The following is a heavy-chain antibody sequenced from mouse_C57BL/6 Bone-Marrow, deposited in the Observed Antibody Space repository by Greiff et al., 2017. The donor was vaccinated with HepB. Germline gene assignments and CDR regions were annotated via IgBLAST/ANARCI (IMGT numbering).Heavy chain of an antibody. CDR1: GFTFSDYY. Sequence: EVKLVESGGGLVQPGGSLKLSCAASGFTFSDYYMYWVRQTPEKRLEWVAYISNGGGSTYYPDTVKGRFTISRDNAKNTLYLQMSRLKSEDTAMYYCARQGYDYDQAWFAYWGQGTLVTVSA. CDR3: ARQGYDYDQAWFAY. D-gene: IGHD2-4*01. CDR2: ISNGGGST. V-gene: IGHV5-12*01. J-gene: IGHJ3*01.